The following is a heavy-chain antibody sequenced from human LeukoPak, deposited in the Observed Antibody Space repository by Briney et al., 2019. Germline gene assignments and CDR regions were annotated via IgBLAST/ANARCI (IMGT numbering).Heavy chain of an antibody. V-gene: IGHV4-59*12. CDR2: IYYSGST. CDR1: GGSISSYY. Sequence: SSETLSLTCTVSGGSISSYYWSWIRQPPGKGLEWIGDIYYSGSTNYNPSLKSRVTISVDTSKNQFSLKLSSVSAADTAVYYCARRGPPRTLLRGVKSGWFDPWGQGTLVTVSS. D-gene: IGHD3-10*01. J-gene: IGHJ5*02. CDR3: ARRGPPRTLLRGVKSGWFDP.